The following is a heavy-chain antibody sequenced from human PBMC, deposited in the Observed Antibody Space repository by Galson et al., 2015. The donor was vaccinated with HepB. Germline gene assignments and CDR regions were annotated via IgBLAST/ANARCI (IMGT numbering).Heavy chain of an antibody. V-gene: IGHV4-39*07. CDR2: IYYSGTT. Sequence: SETLSLTCTISGGSMSSSNYYWGWIRQPPGKGLEWIGSIYYSGTTYYNPSLKSRVTISIDTSKKQFSLRLSSVTAADTAVYYCARDSLDLAVAALNWFDPWGQGTLVTVSS. CDR1: GGSMSSSNYY. CDR3: ARDSLDLAVAALNWFDP. D-gene: IGHD6-19*01. J-gene: IGHJ5*02.